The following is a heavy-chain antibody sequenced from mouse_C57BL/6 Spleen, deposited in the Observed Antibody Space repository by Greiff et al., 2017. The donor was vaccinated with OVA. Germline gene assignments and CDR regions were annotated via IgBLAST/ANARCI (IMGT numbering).Heavy chain of an antibody. CDR3: ARYDYDSAWFAY. CDR1: GYTFTSYW. D-gene: IGHD2-4*01. CDR2: IYPGSGST. Sequence: VQLQQPGAELVKPGDSVKMSCKASGYTFTSYWITWVKQRPGQGLEWIGDIYPGSGSTNYNEKFKSKATLTVDTSSSTAYMQLSSLTSEDSAVYYCARYDYDSAWFAYWGQGTLVTVSA. J-gene: IGHJ3*01. V-gene: IGHV1-55*01.